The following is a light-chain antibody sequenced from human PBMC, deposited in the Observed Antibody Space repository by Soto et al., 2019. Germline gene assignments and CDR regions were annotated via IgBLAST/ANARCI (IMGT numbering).Light chain of an antibody. J-gene: IGKJ4*01. Sequence: DIQMTQSPSSLSASVGDRVTITCRASQSISSYLNWYQQRPGKAPNLLIFAASSLQSGVPSRFSGSESGTDFTLTIRSLQPEDFATCFCQQSYNSPPLTFGGGTKVEIK. CDR1: QSISSY. V-gene: IGKV1-39*01. CDR2: AAS. CDR3: QQSYNSPPLT.